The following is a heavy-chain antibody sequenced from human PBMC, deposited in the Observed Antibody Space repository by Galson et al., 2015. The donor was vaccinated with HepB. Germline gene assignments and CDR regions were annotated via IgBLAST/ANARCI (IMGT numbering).Heavy chain of an antibody. V-gene: IGHV3-21*01. CDR2: ISSSSSYI. D-gene: IGHD5-24*01. J-gene: IGHJ4*02. Sequence: SLRLSCAASGFTFSSYSMNWVRQAPGKGLEWVSSISSSSSYIYYADSVKGRFTISRDNAKNSLYLQMNSLRAEDTAVYYCARDQTMLGMATIWVPFDYWGQGTLVTVSS. CDR1: GFTFSSYS. CDR3: ARDQTMLGMATIWVPFDY.